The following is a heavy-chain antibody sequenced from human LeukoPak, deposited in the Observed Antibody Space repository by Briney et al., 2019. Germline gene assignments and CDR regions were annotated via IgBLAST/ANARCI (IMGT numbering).Heavy chain of an antibody. CDR2: INSDGGSI. D-gene: IGHD2-15*01. Sequence: GGSLRLSCVASGFTFSGYWMHWVRQVPGKGLVCVSRINSDGGSIDYADSVKGRFTISRDNAKNTLYLQMNSLRAEDTAVYFCARGGEVVAAPRPLDYWGQGSLVTVSS. CDR1: GFTFSGYW. J-gene: IGHJ4*02. V-gene: IGHV3-74*01. CDR3: ARGGEVVAAPRPLDY.